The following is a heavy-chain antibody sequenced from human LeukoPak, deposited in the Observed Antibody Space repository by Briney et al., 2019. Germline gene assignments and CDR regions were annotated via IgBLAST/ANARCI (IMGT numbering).Heavy chain of an antibody. CDR2: IYSSGST. CDR1: GDSISYYY. CDR3: ARGQYYYDPGAFDI. J-gene: IGHJ3*02. V-gene: IGHV4-4*07. D-gene: IGHD3-22*01. Sequence: PSETLSLTCTVSGDSISYYYWSWIRQPAGKGLEWIGRIYSSGSTNYNPSLKSRVTISVDTSKNQFSLKLSSVTAADTAVYYCARGQYYYDPGAFDIWGQGTMVTVSS.